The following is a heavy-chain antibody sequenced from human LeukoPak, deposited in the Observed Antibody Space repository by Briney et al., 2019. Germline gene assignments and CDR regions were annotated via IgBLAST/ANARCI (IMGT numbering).Heavy chain of an antibody. CDR1: GGSISSSSYY. J-gene: IGHJ4*02. D-gene: IGHD3-10*01. V-gene: IGHV4-39*01. CDR3: ARTRYYYNSRSYGAPYYFDY. Sequence: SETLSLTCTVSGGSISSSSYYWGWIRQPPGNGLEWIGSIYYSGSTYYNPSLKSRVTISVDTSKNQFSLKLSSVTAADPAVYYCARTRYYYNSRSYGAPYYFDYWGQGTLVTVSS. CDR2: IYYSGST.